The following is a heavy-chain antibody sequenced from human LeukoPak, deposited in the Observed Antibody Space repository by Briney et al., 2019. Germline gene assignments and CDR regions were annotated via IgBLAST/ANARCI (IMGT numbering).Heavy chain of an antibody. D-gene: IGHD4-17*01. CDR3: ARDGGYGDYDNDYGMDV. CDR1: GGSISSGGYY. V-gene: IGHV4-31*03. J-gene: IGHJ6*02. Sequence: SETLSLTCTVSGGSISSGGYYWSWIRQHPGKGLEWLGYIYYSGSTYYNPSLKSRVTISVDTSKNQFSLKLSSVTAADTAVYYCARDGGYGDYDNDYGMDVWGQGTTVTVSS. CDR2: IYYSGST.